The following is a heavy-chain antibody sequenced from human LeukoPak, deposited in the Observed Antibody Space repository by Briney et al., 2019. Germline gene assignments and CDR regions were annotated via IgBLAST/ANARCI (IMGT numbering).Heavy chain of an antibody. Sequence: GESLKISCKGSGYSFTSYWIGWVRQMPGKGLEWMGIIYPGDSDTRYSPSFQGQVTISADKSIGTAYLQWSSLKASDTAMYYCARHPPSWELSSEYFQHWGQGTLVTVSS. V-gene: IGHV5-51*01. CDR3: ARHPPSWELSSEYFQH. CDR2: IYPGDSDT. CDR1: GYSFTSYW. D-gene: IGHD1-26*01. J-gene: IGHJ1*01.